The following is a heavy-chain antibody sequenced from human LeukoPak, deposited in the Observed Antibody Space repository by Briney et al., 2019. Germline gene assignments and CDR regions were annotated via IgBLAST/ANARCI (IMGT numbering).Heavy chain of an antibody. J-gene: IGHJ4*02. CDR2: IYTGGST. D-gene: IGHD1-26*01. CDR1: GGSISSYY. CDR3: ARENSGSYREFDY. V-gene: IGHV4-4*07. Sequence: SETLSLTCTVSGGSISSYYWSWIRQPAGKGLGWIGRIYTGGSTNYNASLKSRVSMSVDTSKNQFSLKLSSVTAADTAVFYCARENSGSYREFDYWGQGTLVTVSS.